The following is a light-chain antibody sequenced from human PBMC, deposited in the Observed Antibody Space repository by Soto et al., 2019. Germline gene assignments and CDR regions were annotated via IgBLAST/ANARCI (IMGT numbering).Light chain of an antibody. CDR3: QQGTSWPLT. J-gene: IGKJ4*01. V-gene: IGKV3-11*01. CDR1: QSVGSA. CDR2: EAS. Sequence: EIVLTQSPATLSLSPGERATLSCRASQSVGSALAWYQQKPGQAPSLLIYEASDRATGIPARFSGSGSGTDFTLTISSLEPEDFAVYYCQQGTSWPLTFGGGTKVEI.